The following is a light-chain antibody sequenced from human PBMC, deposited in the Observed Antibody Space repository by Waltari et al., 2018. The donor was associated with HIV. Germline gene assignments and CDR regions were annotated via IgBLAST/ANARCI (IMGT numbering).Light chain of an antibody. V-gene: IGKV4-1*01. Sequence: DILMTQSPVSMAVSLGARVTINCKSTQTLLYSPKQKNYLAWYQHKPGQPPKLLIYWASTRQSGVPDRFSGSGSGTNFTLTINKLQSEDVATYYCQQYYRTPLTFGGGTKVGLK. CDR1: QTLLYSPKQKNY. CDR3: QQYYRTPLT. J-gene: IGKJ4*01. CDR2: WAS.